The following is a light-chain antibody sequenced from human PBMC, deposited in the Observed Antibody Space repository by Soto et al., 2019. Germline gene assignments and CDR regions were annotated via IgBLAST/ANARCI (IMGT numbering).Light chain of an antibody. V-gene: IGKV1-5*03. Sequence: GDRVTLTCRASQNIRKWLAWYQQKPGKTPKLLIYETSTLESGVPSRVSGSGSGTEFTLTISSLQPDDSATYYCQQYYSYPWTFGQGTKVEI. J-gene: IGKJ1*01. CDR1: QNIRKW. CDR3: QQYYSYPWT. CDR2: ETS.